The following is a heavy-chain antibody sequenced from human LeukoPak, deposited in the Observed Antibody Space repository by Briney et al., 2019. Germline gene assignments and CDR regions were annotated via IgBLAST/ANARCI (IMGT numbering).Heavy chain of an antibody. CDR2: ISSSSSYI. J-gene: IGHJ6*03. V-gene: IGHV3-21*01. CDR3: ARSRDASGISYYYYYYYMDV. Sequence: GGSLRLSCAASGFTFSSYSMNWVRQAPGKGLEWVSSISSSSSYIYYADSVKGRFTISRDNAKNSLYLQMNSLRAEDTAVYYCARSRDASGISYYYYYYYMDVWGKGTTVTVSS. CDR1: GFTFSSYS. D-gene: IGHD3-16*01.